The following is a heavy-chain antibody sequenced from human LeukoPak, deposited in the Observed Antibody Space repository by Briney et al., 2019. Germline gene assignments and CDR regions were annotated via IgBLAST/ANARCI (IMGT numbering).Heavy chain of an antibody. CDR2: IRYDGSNK. CDR3: AKDLERDLDY. Sequence: GGSLRLSCAASGFTFSSYAMHWVRQAPGKGLEWVAFIRYDGSNKYYADSVKGRFTISRDNSKNTLYLQMNSLRAEDTAVYYCAKDLERDLDYWGQGTLVTVSS. D-gene: IGHD1-1*01. CDR1: GFTFSSYA. J-gene: IGHJ4*02. V-gene: IGHV3-30*02.